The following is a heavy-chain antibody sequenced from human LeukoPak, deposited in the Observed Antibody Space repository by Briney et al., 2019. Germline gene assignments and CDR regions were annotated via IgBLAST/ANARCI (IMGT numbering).Heavy chain of an antibody. CDR1: GYTFTDYY. D-gene: IGHD3-22*01. CDR3: ARGYYDSSGTKYAFNI. Sequence: ASVRVPCKASGYTFTDYYVHCVRQAPGQGLEWLGCIDPDSGGTKYAQNFQGRVTVTRDTSITTAYMELSRLTSDDTALYYCARGYYDSSGTKYAFNIWGQGTVVTVSS. J-gene: IGHJ3*02. V-gene: IGHV1-2*02. CDR2: IDPDSGGT.